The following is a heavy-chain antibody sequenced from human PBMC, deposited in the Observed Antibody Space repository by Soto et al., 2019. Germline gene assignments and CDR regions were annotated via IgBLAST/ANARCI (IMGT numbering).Heavy chain of an antibody. CDR1: GGTFRSYA. CDR3: ASSSQGDHGMDV. CDR2: IIPIFGTA. D-gene: IGHD3-10*01. Sequence: ASVKVSCKASGGTFRSYAISWVRQAPGQGLEWMGGIIPIFGTANYAQKFQGRVTITADESTSTAYMELSSLRSEDTAVYYCASSSQGDHGMDVWGQGTTVTVSS. J-gene: IGHJ6*02. V-gene: IGHV1-69*13.